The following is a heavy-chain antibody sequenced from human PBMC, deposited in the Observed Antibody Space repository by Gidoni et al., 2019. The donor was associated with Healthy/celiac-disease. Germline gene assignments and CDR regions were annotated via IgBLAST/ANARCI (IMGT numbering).Heavy chain of an antibody. Sequence: QVQLQESGPGLVKPSETLSLTCTSSGHAISSSSWSWNRQPPGKGLEWIGYIYYSGSTNYNPALKSRVTISVDPSKNQFSLKLSSVTAADTAVYYCARGDSCSGGSCYDVNWFDPWGQGTLVTVSS. V-gene: IGHV4-59*01. CDR1: GHAISSSS. CDR3: ARGDSCSGGSCYDVNWFDP. J-gene: IGHJ5*02. D-gene: IGHD2-15*01. CDR2: IYYSGST.